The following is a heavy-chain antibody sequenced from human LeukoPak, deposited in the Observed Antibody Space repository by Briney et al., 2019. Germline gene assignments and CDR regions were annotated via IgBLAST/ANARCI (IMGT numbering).Heavy chain of an antibody. D-gene: IGHD6-13*01. CDR1: GFTFSSYG. V-gene: IGHV3-30*18. Sequence: GGSLRLSCAASGFTFSSYGMHWVRQAPGEGLEWVAVISYDGSNKYYADSVKGRFTISRDNSKNTLYLQMNSLRAENTAVYYCAKSFGPVIAAAGTGADWGQGTLVTVSS. J-gene: IGHJ4*02. CDR3: AKSFGPVIAAAGTGAD. CDR2: ISYDGSNK.